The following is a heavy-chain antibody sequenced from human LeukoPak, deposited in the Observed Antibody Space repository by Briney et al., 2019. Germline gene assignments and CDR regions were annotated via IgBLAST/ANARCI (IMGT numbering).Heavy chain of an antibody. Sequence: GSVKVSCKASGYTFTGYYMHWVRQAPGQGLEWMGWINPNSGGTNYAQKFQGRVTMTRDTSISTAYMELSRLRSDDTAVYYCARARYGYEDYFDYWGQGTLVTVSS. CDR1: GYTFTGYY. CDR2: INPNSGGT. CDR3: ARARYGYEDYFDY. V-gene: IGHV1-2*02. J-gene: IGHJ4*02. D-gene: IGHD5-18*01.